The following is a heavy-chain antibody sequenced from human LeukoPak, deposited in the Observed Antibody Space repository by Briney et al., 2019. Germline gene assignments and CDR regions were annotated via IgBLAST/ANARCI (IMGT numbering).Heavy chain of an antibody. CDR2: IRYDGSNK. D-gene: IGHD5-24*01. CDR1: GFTFSSYG. V-gene: IGHV3-30*02. J-gene: IGHJ1*01. CDR3: AKDVSLDGYPNPQH. Sequence: GGSLRLSCAASGFTFSSYGMHWVRQAPGKGLEWVAFIRYDGSNKYYADSVKGRFTISRDNSKNTLYLQMNSLRAEDTAVYYCAKDVSLDGYPNPQHWGQGTLVTVSS.